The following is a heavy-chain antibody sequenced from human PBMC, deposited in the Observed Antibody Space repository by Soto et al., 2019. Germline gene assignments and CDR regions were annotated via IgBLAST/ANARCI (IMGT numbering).Heavy chain of an antibody. D-gene: IGHD3-10*01. CDR1: GGSISNGYYY. V-gene: IGHV4-31*03. J-gene: IGHJ4*02. CDR3: ARRHGSCFDY. Sequence: SETLSLTCTVSGGSISNGYYYWSWVRQNPGQGLEWIGHIFHSGRTYSNPSLKIRVTISVDTSKHYFSLNLSSVTAAGTFVYYCARRHGSCFDYWVKGTLVTVSS. CDR2: IFHSGRT.